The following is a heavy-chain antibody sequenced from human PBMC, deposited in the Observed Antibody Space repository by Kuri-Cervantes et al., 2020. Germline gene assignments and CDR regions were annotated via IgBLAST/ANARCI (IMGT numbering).Heavy chain of an antibody. CDR1: GFTFSSYA. CDR3: ARDRRWEPLLGYFQH. Sequence: GGSLRLSCAASGFTFSSYAMHWVRQAPGKGLKWVAVISYDGSNKYYADSVKGRFTISRDNSKNTLYLQVNSLRAEDTAVYYCARDRRWEPLLGYFQHWGQGTLVTVSS. CDR2: ISYDGSNK. V-gene: IGHV3-30-3*01. J-gene: IGHJ1*01. D-gene: IGHD1-26*01.